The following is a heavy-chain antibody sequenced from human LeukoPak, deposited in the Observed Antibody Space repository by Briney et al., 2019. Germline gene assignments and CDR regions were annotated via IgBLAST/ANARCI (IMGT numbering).Heavy chain of an antibody. Sequence: GGSLRLSCAASGFTFSSYGMSWVRQAPGKGLEWVSAISGSGGSTYYADSVKGRFTISRDNSKNTLYLQMNSLRAEGTAVYYCARHLSGITGYTYGRGIDYWGQGTLLTVSS. CDR1: GFTFSSYG. V-gene: IGHV3-23*01. CDR3: ARHLSGITGYTYGRGIDY. CDR2: ISGSGGST. D-gene: IGHD5-18*01. J-gene: IGHJ4*02.